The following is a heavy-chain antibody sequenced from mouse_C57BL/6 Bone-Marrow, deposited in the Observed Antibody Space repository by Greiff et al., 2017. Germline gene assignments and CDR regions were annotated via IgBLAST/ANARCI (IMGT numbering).Heavy chain of an antibody. CDR3: IRLTGTLLDY. Sequence: EVKLVESGGGLVQPGGSMKLSCAASGFTFSDAWMDWVRQSPEKGLEWVAEIRNKANNHATYYAESVKGRFTISRDDSKSSVYLQMNSLRAEDTGIYNCIRLTGTLLDYWGQGTTLTVSS. D-gene: IGHD4-1*01. CDR2: IRNKANNHAT. V-gene: IGHV6-6*01. J-gene: IGHJ2*01. CDR1: GFTFSDAW.